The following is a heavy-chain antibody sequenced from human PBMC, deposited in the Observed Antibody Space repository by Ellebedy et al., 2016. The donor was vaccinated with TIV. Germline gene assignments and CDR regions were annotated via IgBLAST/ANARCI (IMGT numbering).Heavy chain of an antibody. V-gene: IGHV3-74*01. Sequence: GESLKISXAASGFTFSNYWMYWVRQAPGKGLVWVSRINSDGSLINYADSVKGRFTMSRDNAKNTLYLQMNSLRAEDTAVYYCSRDSSTPDYYYYGMDVWGQGTTVTVSS. CDR1: GFTFSNYW. CDR3: SRDSSTPDYYYYGMDV. CDR2: INSDGSLI. J-gene: IGHJ6*02.